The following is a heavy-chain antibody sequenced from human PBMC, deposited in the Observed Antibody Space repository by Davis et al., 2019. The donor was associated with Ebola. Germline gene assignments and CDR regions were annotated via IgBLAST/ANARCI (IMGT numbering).Heavy chain of an antibody. V-gene: IGHV5-51*01. CDR1: GYTFTRYW. J-gene: IGHJ3*01. CDR2: IYPGDSQT. Sequence: KVSCKGSGYTFTRYWIGWVRQMPGKGPEWVAFIYPGDSQTRYSPSFQGQVTISADKSISTAFLQWNSLKASDTATYYCARPKYSTSWPDAFDVWGQGSMVTVSS. CDR3: ARPKYSTSWPDAFDV. D-gene: IGHD2-2*01.